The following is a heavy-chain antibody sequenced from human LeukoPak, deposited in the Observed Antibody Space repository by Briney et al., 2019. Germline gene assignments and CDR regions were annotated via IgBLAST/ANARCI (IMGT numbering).Heavy chain of an antibody. Sequence: PSETLSLTCTVSGGSISSYYWRWIRQPPGKGLEWIGYIYTSGSTNYNPSLKSRVTISVDTSKNQFSLKLSSVTAADTAVYYCARHTAAGNRFDYWGQGTLVTVSS. CDR1: GGSISSYY. J-gene: IGHJ4*02. V-gene: IGHV4-4*09. D-gene: IGHD6-13*01. CDR2: IYTSGST. CDR3: ARHTAAGNRFDY.